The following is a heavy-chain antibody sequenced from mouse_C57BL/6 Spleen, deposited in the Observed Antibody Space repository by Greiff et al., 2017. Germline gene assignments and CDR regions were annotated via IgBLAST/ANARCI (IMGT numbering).Heavy chain of an antibody. D-gene: IGHD2-4*01. Sequence: EVKLMESGGGLVKPGGSLKLSCAASGFTFSSYTMSWVRQTPEKRLAWVATISGGGGNTYYPDSVKGRFTISRDNAKNTLYLQMSSLRSEDTALYYCSRRYYDYDEAFAYWGQGTLVTVSA. CDR3: SRRYYDYDEAFAY. J-gene: IGHJ3*01. CDR1: GFTFSSYT. V-gene: IGHV5-9*01. CDR2: ISGGGGNT.